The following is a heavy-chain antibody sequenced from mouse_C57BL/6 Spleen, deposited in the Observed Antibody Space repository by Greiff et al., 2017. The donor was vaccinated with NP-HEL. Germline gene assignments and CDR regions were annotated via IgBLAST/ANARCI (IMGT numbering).Heavy chain of an antibody. CDR3: ARGPNYYGSRGYFDV. CDR1: GYTFTSYW. CDR2: IDPNSGGT. J-gene: IGHJ1*03. D-gene: IGHD1-1*01. Sequence: QVHVKQSGAELVKPGASVKLSCKASGYTFTSYWMHWVKQRPGRGLEWIGRIDPNSGGTKYNEKFKSKATLTVDKPSSTAYMQLSSLTSEDSAVYYCARGPNYYGSRGYFDVWGTGTTVTVSS. V-gene: IGHV1-72*01.